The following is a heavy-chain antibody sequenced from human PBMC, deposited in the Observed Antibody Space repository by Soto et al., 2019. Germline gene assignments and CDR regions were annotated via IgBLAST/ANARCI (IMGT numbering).Heavy chain of an antibody. Sequence: EVQLVESGGGLVQPGGSLRLSCAASGFTFSTYNMNWVRQAPGKGLEWVSYISTSSSTIYYADSVKGRFTISRDNAKNSLYLQMNSLRDEDTAVYYCARGKDTTPRCGVYWGQGTLVTVSS. J-gene: IGHJ4*02. V-gene: IGHV3-48*02. CDR1: GFTFSTYN. CDR2: ISTSSSTI. CDR3: ARGKDTTPRCGVY. D-gene: IGHD2-21*01.